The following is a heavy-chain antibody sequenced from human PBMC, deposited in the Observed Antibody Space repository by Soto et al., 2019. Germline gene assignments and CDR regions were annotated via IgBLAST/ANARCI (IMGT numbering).Heavy chain of an antibody. Sequence: EVQLLESGGGLVQPGGSLRLSCAASGFTFSSYAMSWVRQAPGKGLEWVSAISGSGGSTYYADSVKGRFTISRDNSKNTLYLQMNSLRAEDTAVYYCAKVFSMSRSYPLTYAFDIWGQGTMVTVSS. D-gene: IGHD1-26*01. J-gene: IGHJ3*02. CDR1: GFTFSSYA. CDR2: ISGSGGST. V-gene: IGHV3-23*01. CDR3: AKVFSMSRSYPLTYAFDI.